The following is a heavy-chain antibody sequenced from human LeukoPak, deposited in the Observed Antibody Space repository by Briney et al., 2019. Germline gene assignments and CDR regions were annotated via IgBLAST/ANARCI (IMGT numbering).Heavy chain of an antibody. D-gene: IGHD6-13*01. CDR2: ISYDGSNK. V-gene: IGHV3-30*01. J-gene: IGHJ4*02. CDR1: GFTFSSYA. Sequence: GGSLRLSCAASGFTFSSYAMHWVRQAPGKGLEWVAVISYDGSNKYYADSVKGRFTISRDNSKNALHLQMNSLRAEDTAVYYCARGIAAAGGFDYWGQGTLVTVSS. CDR3: ARGIAAAGGFDY.